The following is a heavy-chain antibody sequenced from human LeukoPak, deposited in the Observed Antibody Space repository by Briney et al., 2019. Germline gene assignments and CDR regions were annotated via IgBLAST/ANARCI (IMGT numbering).Heavy chain of an antibody. V-gene: IGHV1-2*02. D-gene: IGHD2-15*01. Sequence: ASVTVSCKASGYTFNDYYMHWVRQAPGQGLEWMGWINPNNAGTNYAQKFQGRVTMTRDTSISTAYMELSRLRSDDTALYYCARDRSCSGDSCYSGFANFDYWGQGTLVTVSS. CDR2: INPNNAGT. CDR1: GYTFNDYY. CDR3: ARDRSCSGDSCYSGFANFDY. J-gene: IGHJ4*02.